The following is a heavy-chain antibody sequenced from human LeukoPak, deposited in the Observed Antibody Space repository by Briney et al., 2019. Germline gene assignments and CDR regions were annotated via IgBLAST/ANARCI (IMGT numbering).Heavy chain of an antibody. CDR2: ISSSISTI. CDR1: GFTFSSYS. D-gene: IGHD3-10*01. J-gene: IGHJ2*01. V-gene: IGHV3-48*01. CDR3: ARVRITMIRQSFYWYFDL. Sequence: PGGSLRLSCAASGFTFSSYSMNWVRQAPGKGLECVSYISSSISTIYYADSVKGRFTISRDNAKNSLYLQMNSLRAEDTAVYYCARVRITMIRQSFYWYFDLWGRGTLVTVSS.